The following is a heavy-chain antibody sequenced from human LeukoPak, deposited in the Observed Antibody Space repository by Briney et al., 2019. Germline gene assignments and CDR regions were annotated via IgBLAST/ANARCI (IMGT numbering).Heavy chain of an antibody. CDR2: INQDGSEK. Sequence: GGSLRLSCAASGITFSRSWMSWVRQALGKGLQWVANINQDGSEKHYVDSVKGRFTISRDNAENSLYLQMNGLRAEDTAVYYCASGGHLDYWGQGALVTVAS. CDR1: GITFSRSW. CDR3: ASGGHLDY. D-gene: IGHD3-16*01. V-gene: IGHV3-7*03. J-gene: IGHJ4*02.